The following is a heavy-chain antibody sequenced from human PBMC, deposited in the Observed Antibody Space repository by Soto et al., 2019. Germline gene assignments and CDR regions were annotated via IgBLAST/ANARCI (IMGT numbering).Heavy chain of an antibody. J-gene: IGHJ5*02. CDR3: VRDRGTVLASPVILNTPNWFDP. D-gene: IGHD3-9*01. Sequence: QVQLVQSGAEVKKPGASVKVSCKASGYTFTRYGISWVRQAPGQGLEWMGWISAYNGDTKYAEKLQGRVTMTTDTSTSTAYMELRSLRSDDTAVYYCVRDRGTVLASPVILNTPNWFDPWGQGTLVTVSS. CDR2: ISAYNGDT. V-gene: IGHV1-18*01. CDR1: GYTFTRYG.